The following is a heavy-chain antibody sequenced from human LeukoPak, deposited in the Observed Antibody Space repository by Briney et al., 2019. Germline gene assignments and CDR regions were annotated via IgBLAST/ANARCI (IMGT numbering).Heavy chain of an antibody. D-gene: IGHD4-17*01. V-gene: IGHV4-39*07. Sequence: SETLSLTCTVSGVSISSSSYYWVWIRQPPGKGLEWIGSIYHSGSTYYNPSLKSRVSMSVDTSKNQFSLKLTSVTAADTAVYYCARDPTVTTRPYWYFDLWGRGTLVTVSS. J-gene: IGHJ2*01. CDR3: ARDPTVTTRPYWYFDL. CDR1: GVSISSSSYY. CDR2: IYHSGST.